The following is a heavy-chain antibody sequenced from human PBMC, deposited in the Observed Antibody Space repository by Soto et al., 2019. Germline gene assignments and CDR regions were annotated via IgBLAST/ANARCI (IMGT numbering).Heavy chain of an antibody. CDR3: ESINMVRGHRRGWFDT. CDR1: GGSFSGYY. D-gene: IGHD3-10*01. J-gene: IGHJ5*02. V-gene: IGHV4-34*01. CDR2: INHSGST. Sequence: SETLSLTCAVYGGSFSGYYWSWIRQPPGKGLEWIGEINHSGSTNYNPSLKSRVTISVDTSKNQFSLKLSSVTAADTAVYYCESINMVRGHRRGWFDTWGQGTLVTVSS.